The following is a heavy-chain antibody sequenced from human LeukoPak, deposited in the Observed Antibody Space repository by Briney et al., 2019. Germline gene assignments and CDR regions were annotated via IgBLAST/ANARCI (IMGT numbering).Heavy chain of an antibody. V-gene: IGHV1-46*01. Sequence: ASVKVSCKASGYTFTGYYMHWVRQAPGQGLEWMGIINPSGGSTSYAQKFQGRVTMTRDTSTSTVYMELSSLRSEDTAVYYCARDTRYCSSTSCAWGFDPWGQGTLVTVSS. J-gene: IGHJ5*02. CDR2: INPSGGST. CDR3: ARDTRYCSSTSCAWGFDP. D-gene: IGHD2-2*01. CDR1: GYTFTGYY.